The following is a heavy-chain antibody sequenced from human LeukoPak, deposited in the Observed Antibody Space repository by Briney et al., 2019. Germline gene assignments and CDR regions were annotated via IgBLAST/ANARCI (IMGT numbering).Heavy chain of an antibody. CDR1: GGPITTNY. Sequence: SETLSLTCTVPGGPITTNYWSSVRRPPGKALEWIGHNYYTGTTNYSPSLKSRVTISVDTSKNQFSLRLNSVTAADTAVYYCARDRRPSVYIGLDVWGPGTTVTVSS. CDR3: ARDRRPSVYIGLDV. CDR2: NYYTGTT. V-gene: IGHV4-59*13. J-gene: IGHJ6*02. D-gene: IGHD5/OR15-5a*01.